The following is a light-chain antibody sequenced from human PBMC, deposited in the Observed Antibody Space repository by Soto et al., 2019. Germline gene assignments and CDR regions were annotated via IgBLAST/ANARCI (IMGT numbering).Light chain of an antibody. J-gene: IGKJ1*01. V-gene: IGKV1-39*01. CDR2: ASS. Sequence: DIQMTQSPSSLSASVGDRLTITCRASQAVGSYLNCFQQKAGKPPKLLIYASSKLERGVPSRFRGTGSGTDFTLTVSSLQPEDFATYSCQQAYRAPWTFGQGTKVEV. CDR1: QAVGSY. CDR3: QQAYRAPWT.